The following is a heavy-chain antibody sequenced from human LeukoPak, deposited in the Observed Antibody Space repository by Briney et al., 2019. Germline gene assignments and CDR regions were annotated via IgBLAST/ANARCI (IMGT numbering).Heavy chain of an antibody. J-gene: IGHJ4*02. CDR3: ASSDFWSGYQNY. V-gene: IGHV3-72*01. Sequence: QSGGSLRLSCAASGFTFSDHHMDWVRQAPGEGLEWVARIRNKANRYTTEYAASVKGRFTISRDDSENSLYLQMDSLKTEDTAVYYCASSDFWSGYQNYWGQGTLVTVSS. CDR2: IRNKANRYTT. CDR1: GFTFSDHH. D-gene: IGHD3-3*01.